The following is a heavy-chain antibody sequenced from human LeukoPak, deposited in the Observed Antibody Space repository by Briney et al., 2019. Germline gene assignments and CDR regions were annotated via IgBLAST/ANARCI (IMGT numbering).Heavy chain of an antibody. CDR1: GFTFSTYA. Sequence: GGSLRLSCAASGFTFSTYAMHWVRQAPGKGLEWVAVISHDGSNKYYADSVKGRFTISRDNSKNTLYLQMNSLRAEDTAVYYCAKVYYYESSGYLPGFDYWGQGTLVTVSS. V-gene: IGHV3-30*18. D-gene: IGHD3-22*01. CDR2: ISHDGSNK. J-gene: IGHJ4*02. CDR3: AKVYYYESSGYLPGFDY.